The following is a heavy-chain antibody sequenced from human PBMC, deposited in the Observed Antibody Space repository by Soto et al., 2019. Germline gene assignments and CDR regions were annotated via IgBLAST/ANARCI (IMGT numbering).Heavy chain of an antibody. V-gene: IGHV4-4*07. CDR2: IYTSGST. J-gene: IGHJ4*02. D-gene: IGHD3-22*01. Sequence: SETLSLTCTVSGGSISSYYWSWIRQPAGKGLEWIGRIYTSGSTNYNPSLKNRVTMSVDTSKNQFSLKLSSVTAADTAVYYCARDRDYYDSSGYFDYWGQGTLVTVSS. CDR3: ARDRDYYDSSGYFDY. CDR1: GGSISSYY.